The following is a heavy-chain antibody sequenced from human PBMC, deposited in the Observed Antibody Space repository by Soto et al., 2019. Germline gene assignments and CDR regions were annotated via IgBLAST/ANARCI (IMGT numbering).Heavy chain of an antibody. V-gene: IGHV1-69*01. Sequence: QVQLVQSGAAVKQPGSSVKVSCTISGGTFDSFTISWVRQVPGQGFEWMGVIIPVSGVPSYSRHLQGRITVTAEASTRTAYLDLSVLKFEDMAVYFCARDSRIATLDVWGQGTLVSVS. CDR1: GGTFDSFT. D-gene: IGHD3-16*02. CDR3: ARDSRIATLDV. J-gene: IGHJ6*01. CDR2: IIPVSGVP.